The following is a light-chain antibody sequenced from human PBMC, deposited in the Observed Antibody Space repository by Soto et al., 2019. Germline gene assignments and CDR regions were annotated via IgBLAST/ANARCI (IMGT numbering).Light chain of an antibody. J-gene: IGKJ4*01. CDR3: QQYGSSLALT. V-gene: IGKV3-20*01. CDR2: GAS. CDR1: QSVSSSY. Sequence: EIVLTQSPGTLSLSPGERATLSCRASQSVSSSYLAWYQQKPGQAPRLLIYGASSRATGIPDRFSGSGSGTDFTVTISRLEPEDFAVYYGQQYGSSLALTFGGGTKVEIK.